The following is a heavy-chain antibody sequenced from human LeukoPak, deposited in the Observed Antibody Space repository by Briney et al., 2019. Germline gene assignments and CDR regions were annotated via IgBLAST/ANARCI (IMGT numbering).Heavy chain of an antibody. CDR1: GFTFGDYA. V-gene: IGHV3-49*03. Sequence: GGSLRLSCTASGFTFGDYAMSWFRQAPGKGLEGVGFIRSKAYGGTTEYAASVKGRFTISRDDSKSIAYLQMNSLKTEDTAVYYCTRDSPSRGSGWYSPPDYWGQGTLVTVSS. CDR2: IRSKAYGGTT. D-gene: IGHD6-19*01. CDR3: TRDSPSRGSGWYSPPDY. J-gene: IGHJ4*02.